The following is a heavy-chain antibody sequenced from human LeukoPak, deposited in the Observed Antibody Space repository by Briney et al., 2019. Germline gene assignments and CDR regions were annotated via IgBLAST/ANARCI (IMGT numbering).Heavy chain of an antibody. Sequence: ASVKVSCKASGYTFTSYDINWVRQATGRGLEWMGWMNPNSGNTGYAQKFQGRVTMTRNTSISTAYMELSSLRSEDTAVYYCARGLLYSGSYYLDYWGQGTLVTVSS. CDR1: GYTFTSYD. D-gene: IGHD1-26*01. J-gene: IGHJ4*02. V-gene: IGHV1-8*01. CDR3: ARGLLYSGSYYLDY. CDR2: MNPNSGNT.